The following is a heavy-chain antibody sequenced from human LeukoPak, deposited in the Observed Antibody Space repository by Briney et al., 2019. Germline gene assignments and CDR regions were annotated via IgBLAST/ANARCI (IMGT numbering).Heavy chain of an antibody. CDR2: INHSGST. J-gene: IGHJ5*02. D-gene: IGHD6-13*01. CDR1: GGSFSGYY. V-gene: IGHV4-34*01. Sequence: SETLSLTCAVYGGSFSGYYWSWIRQPPGKGLEWIGEINHSGSTNYNPSLKSRVTISVDTSKNQFSLKLSSVTAADTAVYYCARLEIAAAGNRWFDPWGQGTLVTVSS. CDR3: ARLEIAAAGNRWFDP.